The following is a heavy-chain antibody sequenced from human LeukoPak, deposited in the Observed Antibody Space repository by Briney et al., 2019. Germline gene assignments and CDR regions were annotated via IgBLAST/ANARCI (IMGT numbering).Heavy chain of an antibody. CDR3: TRDTDGSLDY. V-gene: IGHV3-48*03. CDR2: IASSGTTT. J-gene: IGHJ4*02. Sequence: TGGSLRLSCAVSGFPFSVYEMNWVRQAPGKGLEWVSNIASSGTTTYYAESVKGRFSISRDNAKSSLYLQMNSLRVEDTAVYYCTRDTDGSLDYWGQGILVTVAS. CDR1: GFPFSVYE. D-gene: IGHD1-26*01.